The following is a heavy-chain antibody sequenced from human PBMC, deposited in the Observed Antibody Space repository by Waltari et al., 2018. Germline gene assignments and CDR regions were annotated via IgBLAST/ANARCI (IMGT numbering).Heavy chain of an antibody. V-gene: IGHV1-8*01. CDR2: VNPNSGNT. CDR3: ASSYSNYPDY. Sequence: QVQLVQSGAEVKKPGASVKVSCKASGYTFTSYDINWGRQATGQGLEWMGWVNPNSGNTGYARKYQGRVTMTRNTSISTAYMELSSLGSEDTAVYYCASSYSNYPDYWGQGTLVTVSS. CDR1: GYTFTSYD. J-gene: IGHJ4*02. D-gene: IGHD4-4*01.